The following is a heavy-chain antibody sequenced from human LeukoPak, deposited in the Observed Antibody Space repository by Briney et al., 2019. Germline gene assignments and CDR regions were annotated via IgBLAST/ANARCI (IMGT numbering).Heavy chain of an antibody. V-gene: IGHV4-4*07. J-gene: IGHJ5*02. CDR2: ISTSGTT. CDR3: ARAANSSSSTYWFDP. Sequence: SETLSLTCTVSGGSISSYYWSWIRQPAGKGLEWIGRISTSGTTNYNPSLKSRVTISVDTSKNQFSLKLSSVTAADTAVYYCARAANSSSSTYWFDPWGQGTLVTVSS. D-gene: IGHD6-13*01. CDR1: GGSISSYY.